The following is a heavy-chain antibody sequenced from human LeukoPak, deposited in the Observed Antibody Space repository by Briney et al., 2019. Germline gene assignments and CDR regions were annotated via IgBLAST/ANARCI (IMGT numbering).Heavy chain of an antibody. V-gene: IGHV3-11*01. CDR1: GFTFSDYY. Sequence: GGSLRLSCAAYGFTFSDYYMSWIRQAPGKGLEWVSYISSSGSTIYYADSVKGRFTISRDNAKNSLYLQLNSLRAEDTAVYYCARFEYCDFWSGYARWRDWYYGMDVWGQGTTVTVSS. CDR2: ISSSGSTI. J-gene: IGHJ6*02. D-gene: IGHD3-3*01. CDR3: ARFEYCDFWSGYARWRDWYYGMDV.